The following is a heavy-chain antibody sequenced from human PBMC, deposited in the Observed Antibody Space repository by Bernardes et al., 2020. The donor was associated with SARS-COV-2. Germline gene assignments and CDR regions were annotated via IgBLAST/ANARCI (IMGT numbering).Heavy chain of an antibody. CDR1: GFSFSSYG. D-gene: IGHD3-10*01. J-gene: IGHJ4*02. V-gene: IGHV3-23*01. CDR2: ITSAGAT. CDR3: ARREAGSGQPFYFDY. Sequence: GGSLRLSCAASGFSFSSYGMTWVRQAPGKGLEWLSLITSAGATYYADSVKGRFIISRDNSKNTLYLQMTSLRADDTAVYSCARREAGSGQPFYFDYWGQGTLVTVSS.